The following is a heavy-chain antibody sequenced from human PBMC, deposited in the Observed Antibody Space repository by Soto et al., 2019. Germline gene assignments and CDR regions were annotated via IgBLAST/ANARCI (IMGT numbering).Heavy chain of an antibody. J-gene: IGHJ3*02. CDR3: AKRSIGYCSSTSCYGAFDI. D-gene: IGHD2-2*01. CDR2: ISGSGGST. Sequence: GGSLRLSCAASGVTFSSYAMSWVRQAPGKGLEWVSAISGSGGSTYYADSVKGRFTISRDNSKNTLYLQMNSLRAEDPAVYYCAKRSIGYCSSTSCYGAFDIWGQGTMVTVSS. CDR1: GVTFSSYA. V-gene: IGHV3-23*01.